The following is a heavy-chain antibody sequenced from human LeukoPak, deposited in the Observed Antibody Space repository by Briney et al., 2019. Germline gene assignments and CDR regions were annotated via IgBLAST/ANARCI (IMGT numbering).Heavy chain of an antibody. CDR3: ATDGLHRNACDI. CDR1: GGSISGYY. D-gene: IGHD4-11*01. J-gene: IGHJ3*02. V-gene: IGHV4-59*01. Sequence: ASETLSLTCTVSGGSISGYYWSWIRQPPGKGLQWIGYMYHSGSTTYNPSLKSRVTMSLDTSKNQFSLKLSSMTAADTAVYYCATDGLHRNACDIWGQGTMVTVSS. CDR2: MYHSGST.